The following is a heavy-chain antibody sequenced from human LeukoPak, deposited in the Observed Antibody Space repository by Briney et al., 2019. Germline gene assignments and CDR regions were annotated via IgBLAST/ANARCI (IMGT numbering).Heavy chain of an antibody. V-gene: IGHV3-23*01. CDR2: ISSSGGST. D-gene: IGHD3-10*01. J-gene: IGHJ6*02. CDR1: GFTFSSYA. CDR3: AKSGDLLFNYYHYYGLDV. Sequence: GGSLRLSCAASGFTFSSYAMSWVRQAPGKGLEWVSTISSSGGSTYYPDSVKGRFTVSRDNSKNTLYLQMNSLRAEDTAVYYCAKSGDLLFNYYHYYGLDVWGQGTTVTVSS.